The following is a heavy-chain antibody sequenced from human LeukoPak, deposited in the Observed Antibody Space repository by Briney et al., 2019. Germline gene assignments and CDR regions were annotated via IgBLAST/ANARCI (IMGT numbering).Heavy chain of an antibody. Sequence: SQTLSLTCAISGDGVSNNNAAWNWIRQSPSRGLEWLGRTYYRSKWYTDYAVSVSSRITINPDASKNQSSLQLNSVTPEDTAVYYCASSSLRGSDAFDIWGQGTMVTVSS. CDR1: GDGVSNNNAA. CDR3: ASSSLRGSDAFDI. J-gene: IGHJ3*02. V-gene: IGHV6-1*01. D-gene: IGHD3-16*01. CDR2: TYYRSKWYT.